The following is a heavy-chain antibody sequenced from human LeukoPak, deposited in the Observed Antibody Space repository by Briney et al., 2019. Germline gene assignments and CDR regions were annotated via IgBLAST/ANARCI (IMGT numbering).Heavy chain of an antibody. CDR3: ARTYNWNDGYFDY. V-gene: IGHV1-46*01. CDR1: GYTFTTYY. J-gene: IGHJ4*02. Sequence: GASVKVSFKASGYTFTTYYMHWVRQAPGQGLEWMGIINPSGGSTSYAQKFQGRVTMTRDTSTSTVYMKLSSLRSEDTAVYYCARTYNWNDGYFDYWGQGTLVTVSS. CDR2: INPSGGST. D-gene: IGHD1-20*01.